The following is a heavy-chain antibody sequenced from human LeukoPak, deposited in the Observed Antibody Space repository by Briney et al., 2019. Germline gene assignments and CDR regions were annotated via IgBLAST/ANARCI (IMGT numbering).Heavy chain of an antibody. CDR3: AKPLTSYSSGFSDVFDV. V-gene: IGHV3-64*02. CDR2: IMTNGGNT. Sequence: GGSLRLSCAASGFTFGIYAMHWVRQAPGKGLEHVSTIMTNGGNTYYADSVKGRFTISRDNSKDTLFLQMGSLRAEDMAVYYCAKPLTSYSSGFSDVFDVWGHGSMVTVSS. D-gene: IGHD5-18*01. CDR1: GFTFGIYA. J-gene: IGHJ3*01.